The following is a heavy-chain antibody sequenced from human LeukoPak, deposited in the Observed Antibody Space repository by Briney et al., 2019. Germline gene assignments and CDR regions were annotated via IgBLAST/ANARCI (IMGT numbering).Heavy chain of an antibody. CDR2: ISWNSGSI. J-gene: IGHJ4*02. V-gene: IGHV3-9*01. Sequence: GGSLRLSCAASGFTFEDFAMHWVRQAPGKGLEWVSGISWNSGSIGYADSVKGRFTISRDNAKNSLYLQMNSLRAEDTAVYYCASPIAAARDFDYWGQGTLVTVSS. CDR3: ASPIAAARDFDY. D-gene: IGHD6-13*01. CDR1: GFTFEDFA.